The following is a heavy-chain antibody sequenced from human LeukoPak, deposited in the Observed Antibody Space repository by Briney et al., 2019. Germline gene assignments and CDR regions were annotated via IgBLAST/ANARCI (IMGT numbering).Heavy chain of an antibody. CDR2: IYYSGST. CDR1: GGSISSYY. Sequence: SETLSLTCTVSGGSISSYYWSWIRQPPGKGLEWIGYIYYSGSTYYNPSLKSRVTISVDTSKNQFSLKLRSVTAADTAVYYCALLWFGESNWFDPWGQGTLVTVSS. D-gene: IGHD3-10*01. J-gene: IGHJ5*02. CDR3: ALLWFGESNWFDP. V-gene: IGHV4-59*04.